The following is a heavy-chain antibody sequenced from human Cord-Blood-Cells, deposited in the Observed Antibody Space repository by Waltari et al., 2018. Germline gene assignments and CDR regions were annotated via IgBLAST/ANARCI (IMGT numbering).Heavy chain of an antibody. J-gene: IGHJ4*02. CDR2: INHSGST. D-gene: IGHD6-25*01. CDR1: GGSFSGYY. Sequence: QVQLQQWGAGLLKPSETLSLTCAVYGGSFSGYYWSWTRQPPGKGLEWIGAINHSGSTNYNPSLKSRVTISVDTSKNQFSLKLSSVTAADTAVYYCARGLRADFDYWGQGTLVTVSS. V-gene: IGHV4-34*01. CDR3: ARGLRADFDY.